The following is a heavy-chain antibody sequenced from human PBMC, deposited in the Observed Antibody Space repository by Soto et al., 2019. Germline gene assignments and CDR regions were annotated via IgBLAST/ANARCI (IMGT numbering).Heavy chain of an antibody. Sequence: GVLRLSCAASGFSFSNYWMTWVRQAPGKGLEWVANIKQDGSQQYYGDSVKGRFTISRDNSRDSLYLQMNSLRDDDTAVYYCPRDITRPRNYDGMTGIFDFWGQGSLVPVSS. CDR3: PRDITRPRNYDGMTGIFDF. CDR2: IKQDGSQQ. D-gene: IGHD3-3*01. J-gene: IGHJ4*02. V-gene: IGHV3-7*01. CDR1: GFSFSNYW.